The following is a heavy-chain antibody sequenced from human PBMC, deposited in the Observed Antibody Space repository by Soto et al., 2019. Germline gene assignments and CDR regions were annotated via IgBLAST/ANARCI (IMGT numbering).Heavy chain of an antibody. CDR1: GGSISSYY. J-gene: IGHJ4*02. CDR3: ASESSYGLFDY. Sequence: WETLSLTCTVSGGSISSYYWSWVRQPPGKGLEWIGYIYYSGGTNYNPSLKSRVTISVDTSKNQFSPKLSSVTAADTAVYYCASESSYGLFDYWGQGTLVTVSS. D-gene: IGHD5-18*01. CDR2: IYYSGGT. V-gene: IGHV4-59*01.